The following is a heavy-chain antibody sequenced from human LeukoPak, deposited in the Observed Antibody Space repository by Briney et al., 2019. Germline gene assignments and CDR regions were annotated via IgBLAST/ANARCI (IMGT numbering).Heavy chain of an antibody. D-gene: IGHD3-16*02. Sequence: GESLKISCKGSGYSLTSYWISWVRQMPGKGLEWMGRIDPSDSYTNYSPSFQGHVTISADKSISTAYLQWSSLEASDTAMYYCASSFGGVIVPFDYWGQGTLVTVSS. CDR2: IDPSDSYT. J-gene: IGHJ4*02. CDR3: ASSFGGVIVPFDY. V-gene: IGHV5-10-1*01. CDR1: GYSLTSYW.